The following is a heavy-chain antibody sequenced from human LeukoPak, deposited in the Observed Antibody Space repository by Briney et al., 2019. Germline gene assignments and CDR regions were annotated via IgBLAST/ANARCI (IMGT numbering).Heavy chain of an antibody. J-gene: IGHJ4*02. CDR3: ARVGRQLLFDY. CDR2: IWYDGSNK. V-gene: IGHV3-33*01. D-gene: IGHD2-2*01. Sequence: GGSLRLSCAASGFTFSSYGMHWVRQAPGKGLEWVAVIWYDGSNKYYADSVKGRFTISRDNSKNTLYLQMNSLRAEDTAVYYCARVGRQLLFDYRGQGTLVTVSS. CDR1: GFTFSSYG.